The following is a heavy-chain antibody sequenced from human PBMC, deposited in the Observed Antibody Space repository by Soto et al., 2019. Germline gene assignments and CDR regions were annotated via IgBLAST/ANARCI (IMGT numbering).Heavy chain of an antibody. Sequence: QVQLVQSGAEVKKPGASVKVSCKASGYTFTGYYMHWVRQAPGQGLEWMGWINPNSGGTNYAQKFQGWVTMTSDTYISRAYMELSRLRSDDTDVYYWARGGALWFGELSAYYYSMDVWGQGTKVTDYS. CDR1: GYTFTGYY. J-gene: IGHJ6*02. V-gene: IGHV1-2*04. CDR2: INPNSGGT. D-gene: IGHD3-10*01. CDR3: ARGGALWFGELSAYYYSMDV.